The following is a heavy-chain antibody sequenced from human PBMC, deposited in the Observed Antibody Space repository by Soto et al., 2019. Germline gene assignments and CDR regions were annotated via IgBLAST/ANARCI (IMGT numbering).Heavy chain of an antibody. D-gene: IGHD4-17*01. Sequence: PSETLSRTCDVAGGSIISINCLSLFRQPPGKVLKWIGEIYHSGSTTYNPSLKSRVTISVDASKNQFSLTLSSVTAADTAMYYCARDRPDYGDTFDYWGQGTLVTVSS. V-gene: IGHV4-4*02. J-gene: IGHJ4*02. CDR2: IYHSGST. CDR1: GGSIISINC. CDR3: ARDRPDYGDTFDY.